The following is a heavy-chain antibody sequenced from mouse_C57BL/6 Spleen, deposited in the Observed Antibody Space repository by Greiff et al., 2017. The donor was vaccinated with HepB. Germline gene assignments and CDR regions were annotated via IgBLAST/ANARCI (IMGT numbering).Heavy chain of an antibody. V-gene: IGHV1-81*01. CDR2: IYPRSGNT. J-gene: IGHJ2*01. Sequence: VQLQQSGAELARPGASVKMSCKASGYTFTSYGISWVKQRTGQGLEWIGEIYPRSGNTYYNEKFKGKATLTADKSSSKAYMELRSLTSEDSAVYFCARSGDGYPYYFDDGGQGTTLTVSS. CDR3: ARSGDGYPYYFDD. D-gene: IGHD2-3*01. CDR1: GYTFTSYG.